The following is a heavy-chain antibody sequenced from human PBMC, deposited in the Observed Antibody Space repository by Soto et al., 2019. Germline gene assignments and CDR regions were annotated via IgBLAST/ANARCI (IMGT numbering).Heavy chain of an antibody. D-gene: IGHD1-26*01. CDR1: GFTFSSYS. J-gene: IGHJ3*02. Sequence: GGSLRLSCAASGFTFSSYSMNWVRQAPGKGLEWVSSISSSSSYIYYADSVKGRFTISRDNAKNSLYLQMNSLRAEDTAVYYCARDCEPSVGSGSNNQVAFDIWGQGTMVTVSS. CDR2: ISSSSSYI. V-gene: IGHV3-21*01. CDR3: ARDCEPSVGSGSNNQVAFDI.